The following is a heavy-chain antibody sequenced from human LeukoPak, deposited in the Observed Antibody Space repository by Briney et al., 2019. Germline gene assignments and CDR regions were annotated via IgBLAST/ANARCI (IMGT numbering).Heavy chain of an antibody. J-gene: IGHJ4*02. CDR3: AKGPLRGTAAAIDY. CDR2: ISYDGRNK. V-gene: IGHV3-30*18. CDR1: GFTFNNYG. Sequence: GGSLRLSCAASGFTFNNYGMHWVRQAPGKGLEWVAVISYDGRNKHYPDSVKGRFTISRDISTDTLWLQMDSLRTGDTAVYYCAKGPLRGTAAAIDYWGQGTLVTVSS. D-gene: IGHD2-2*01.